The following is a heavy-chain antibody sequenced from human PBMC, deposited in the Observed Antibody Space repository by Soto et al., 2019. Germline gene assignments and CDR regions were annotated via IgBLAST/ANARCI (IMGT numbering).Heavy chain of an antibody. J-gene: IGHJ6*02. CDR3: ARDRLRYNWNDFPYYSYGMDV. D-gene: IGHD1-1*01. Sequence: QVQLVESGGGVVQPGRSLRLSCAASGFTFSSYAMHWVRQAPGKGLEWVAVISYDGSKKYYADSVKGRFTISGDNSKNTLYLRMTSLRAEDTAVYYCARDRLRYNWNDFPYYSYGMDVWGQGTTVTVSS. CDR1: GFTFSSYA. V-gene: IGHV3-30-3*01. CDR2: ISYDGSKK.